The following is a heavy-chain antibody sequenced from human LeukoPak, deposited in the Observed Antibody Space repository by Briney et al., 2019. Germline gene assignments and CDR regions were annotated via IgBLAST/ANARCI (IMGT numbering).Heavy chain of an antibody. D-gene: IGHD3-16*01. V-gene: IGHV4-34*01. CDR3: ARGRYYDYVWGSYNWFDP. J-gene: IGHJ5*02. Sequence: SETLSLTCAVYGGSLSGYYWSWIRQPPGKGLEWIGEINHSGSTNYNPSLKSRVTISVDTSKNQFSLKLSSVTAADTAVYYCARGRYYDYVWGSYNWFDPWGQGTLVTVSS. CDR1: GGSLSGYY. CDR2: INHSGST.